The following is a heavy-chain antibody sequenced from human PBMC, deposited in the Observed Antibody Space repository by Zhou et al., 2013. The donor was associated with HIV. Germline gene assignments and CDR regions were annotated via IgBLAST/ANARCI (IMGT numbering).Heavy chain of an antibody. CDR1: GFTVSSIY. J-gene: IGHJ5*02. D-gene: IGHD6-6*01. V-gene: IGHV3-53*01. CDR2: IYSGGST. Sequence: EVQLVESGGGLIQPGGSLRLSCAASGFTVSSIYMSWVRQAPGKGLEIISVIYSGGSTYYADSMTGRFTISRDNSKNTLYLQMNSLRAEDTAVYYCVRAGPYSSYDQWGQGTLVTVSS. CDR3: VRAGPYSSYDQ.